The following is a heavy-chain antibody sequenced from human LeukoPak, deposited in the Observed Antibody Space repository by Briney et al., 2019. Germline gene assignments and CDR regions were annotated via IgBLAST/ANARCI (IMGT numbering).Heavy chain of an antibody. CDR3: ARDPAEGGIAVAGTPLLDY. J-gene: IGHJ4*02. CDR1: GFTFSSYA. Sequence: GGSLRLSCAASGFTFSSYAMHWVRQAPGKGLEWVAVISYDGSNKYYADSVKGRFTISRDNSKNTLYLQMNSLRAEDTAVYYCARDPAEGGIAVAGTPLLDYWGQGTLATVSS. D-gene: IGHD6-19*01. V-gene: IGHV3-30*01. CDR2: ISYDGSNK.